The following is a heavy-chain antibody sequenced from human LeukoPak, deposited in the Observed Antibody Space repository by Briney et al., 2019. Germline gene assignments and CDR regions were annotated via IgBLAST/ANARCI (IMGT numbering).Heavy chain of an antibody. J-gene: IGHJ3*02. CDR2: IIPIFGTA. Sequence: SVKVSCKASGGTFSSYAISWVRQAPGQGLEWMGGIIPIFGTANYAQKFQGRVTITADESTSTAYMELSSLRSEDTAVYYCARCDYGGDPLEEAFDIWGQGTMVTVSS. V-gene: IGHV1-69*13. D-gene: IGHD4-23*01. CDR3: ARCDYGGDPLEEAFDI. CDR1: GGTFSSYA.